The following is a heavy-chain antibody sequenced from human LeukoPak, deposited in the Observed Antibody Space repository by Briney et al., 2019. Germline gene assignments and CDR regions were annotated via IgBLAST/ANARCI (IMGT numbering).Heavy chain of an antibody. CDR3: ATSTYGSGSYQFDY. V-gene: IGHV1-69*02. D-gene: IGHD3-10*01. CDR1: GGTFSSYT. CDR2: IIPILGIA. Sequence: GASVKVSCKASGGTFSSYTFTWVRQAPGQGLEWMGRIIPILGIANYAQKFQGRVTITADKSTSTAYMELSSLRSEDTAIYYCATSTYGSGSYQFDYWGQGTLVTVSS. J-gene: IGHJ4*02.